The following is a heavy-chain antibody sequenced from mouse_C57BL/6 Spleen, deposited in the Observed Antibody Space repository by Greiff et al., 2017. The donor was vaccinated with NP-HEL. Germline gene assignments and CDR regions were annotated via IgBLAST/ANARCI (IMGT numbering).Heavy chain of an antibody. CDR1: GYAFSSSW. CDR2: IYPGDGDT. CDR3: ADSNYAFAY. Sequence: VKLQESGPELVKPGASVKISCKASGYAFSSSWMNWVKQRPGKGLEWIGRIYPGDGDTNYNGKFKGKATLTADKSSSTAYMQLSSLTSEDSAVYFCADSNYAFAYWGQGTLVTVSA. D-gene: IGHD2-5*01. J-gene: IGHJ3*01. V-gene: IGHV1-82*01.